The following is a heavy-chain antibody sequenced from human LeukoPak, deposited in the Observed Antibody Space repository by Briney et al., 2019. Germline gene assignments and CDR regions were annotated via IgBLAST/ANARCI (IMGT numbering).Heavy chain of an antibody. V-gene: IGHV3-73*01. D-gene: IGHD6-19*01. J-gene: IGHJ6*02. CDR1: GFTFSGSA. CDR3: TRRGEWLENHYYYYGMDV. CDR2: IRSKANSYAT. Sequence: GGSLRLSCAASGFTFSGSAMHWVRQASGKGLEWVGRIRSKANSYATAYAASAKGRFTISRDDSKNTAYLQMNSLKTEDTAVYYCTRRGEWLENHYYYYGMDVWGQGTTVTVSS.